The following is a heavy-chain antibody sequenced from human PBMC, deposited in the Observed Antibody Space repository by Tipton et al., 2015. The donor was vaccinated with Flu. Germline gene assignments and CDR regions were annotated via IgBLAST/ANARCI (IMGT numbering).Heavy chain of an antibody. J-gene: IGHJ4*02. CDR1: GDSISSDYY. D-gene: IGHD3-22*01. Sequence: TLSLTCAVSGDSISSDYYWGWIRQFPGKGLEWIGTVSRTGSTIYNPSLKSRITISVDTSKNQFSLKLTSVTAADTAVYYCARGPNYYDDSGDIDYWGQGTLVTVSS. V-gene: IGHV4-38-2*01. CDR3: ARGPNYYDDSGDIDY. CDR2: VSRTGST.